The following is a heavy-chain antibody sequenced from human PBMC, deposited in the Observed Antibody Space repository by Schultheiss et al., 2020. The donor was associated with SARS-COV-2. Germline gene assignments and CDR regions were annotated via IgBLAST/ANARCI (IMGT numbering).Heavy chain of an antibody. CDR1: GDSVSKNTVT. D-gene: IGHD6-19*01. J-gene: IGHJ6*02. V-gene: IGHV6-1*01. CDR3: AREQAVAVAGTLYYYGMDV. CDR2: TYYKSKWYN. Sequence: SQTLSLTCAISGDSVSKNTVTWNWIRQSPSRGLEWLGRTYYKSKWYNEYALSVKSRIIINPDTSKNQLSLQLNSVTPEDTAVYYCAREQAVAVAGTLYYYGMDVWGQGTTVTVSS.